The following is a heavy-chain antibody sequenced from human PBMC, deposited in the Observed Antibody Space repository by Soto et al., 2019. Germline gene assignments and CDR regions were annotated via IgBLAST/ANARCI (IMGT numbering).Heavy chain of an antibody. Sequence: ASVKVSCKDSGYTFTSYGISWVRQAPGQGLEWMGWISAYNGNTNYAQKLQGRVTMTTDTSTSTAYMELRSLRSDDTAVYYCARDAVTYYYGSGDKYFDYWGQGTLVTVSS. V-gene: IGHV1-18*01. CDR3: ARDAVTYYYGSGDKYFDY. D-gene: IGHD3-10*01. CDR2: ISAYNGNT. CDR1: GYTFTSYG. J-gene: IGHJ4*02.